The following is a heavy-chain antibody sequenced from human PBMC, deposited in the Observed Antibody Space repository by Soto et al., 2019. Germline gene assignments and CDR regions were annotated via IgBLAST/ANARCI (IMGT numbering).Heavy chain of an antibody. CDR3: ARLAYRGYLQT. CDR2: LYYSGST. J-gene: IGHJ1*01. CDR1: GGSISSSSYY. D-gene: IGHD1-1*01. Sequence: PSETLSLTCTVSGGSISSSSYYWGWIRQPPGKGLEWIGSLYYSGSTYYNPSLQSRVTISVDTSNNRFSLTLSFLTAADAAVYFCARLAYRGYLQTWGQGSLVTVSS. V-gene: IGHV4-39*02.